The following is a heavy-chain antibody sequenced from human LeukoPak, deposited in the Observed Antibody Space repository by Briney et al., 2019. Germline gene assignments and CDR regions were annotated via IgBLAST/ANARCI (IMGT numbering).Heavy chain of an antibody. J-gene: IGHJ4*02. D-gene: IGHD3-22*01. CDR3: AIEVYYHDTNSFVY. CDR2: INPNSGDT. CDR1: GYTFTDYY. Sequence: ASVKVSCKASGYTFTDYYMHWVRQAPGQGLEWMGWINPNSGDTHYIQKFQDRVTMTRDTSISTAYMGLSSLTSDDTAIYYCAIEVYYHDTNSFVYWGQGTLVTVSS. V-gene: IGHV1-2*02.